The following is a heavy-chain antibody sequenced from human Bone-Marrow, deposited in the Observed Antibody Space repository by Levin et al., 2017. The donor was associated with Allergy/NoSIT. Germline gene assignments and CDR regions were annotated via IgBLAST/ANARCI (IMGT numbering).Heavy chain of an antibody. Sequence: GGSLRLSCAGSGFIFSSYWMSWVRQAPGKGLEWVANINQDGSEKYYAGSVKGRFTIARDNAKDSLYLQMNNVRVEDTAVYYCARDYPIDCSVNSCYSEYWGQGTLVTASS. D-gene: IGHD2-15*01. CDR2: INQDGSEK. CDR3: ARDYPIDCSVNSCYSEY. J-gene: IGHJ4*02. CDR1: GFIFSSYW. V-gene: IGHV3-7*03.